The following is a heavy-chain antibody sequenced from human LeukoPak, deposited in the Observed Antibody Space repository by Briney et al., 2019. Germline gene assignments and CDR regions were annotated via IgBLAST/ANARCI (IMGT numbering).Heavy chain of an antibody. CDR2: IYSDGSI. CDR1: GFSVGGNY. Sequence: GGSLRLPCAASGFSVGGNYISWVRQAPGKGLEWVSMIYSDGSIFHADSVKGRSTMSRDNSRNTLDLQMNSLRVEDTAVYFCARDRRRLRGMNGDGDAFDIWGQGTMVTVSS. J-gene: IGHJ3*02. V-gene: IGHV3-53*01. CDR3: ARDRRRLRGMNGDGDAFDI. D-gene: IGHD1-1*01.